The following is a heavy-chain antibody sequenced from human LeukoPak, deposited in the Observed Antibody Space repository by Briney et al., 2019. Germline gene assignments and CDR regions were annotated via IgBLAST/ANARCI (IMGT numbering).Heavy chain of an antibody. CDR2: IDKKDKGYATAT. V-gene: IGHV3-73*01. Sequence: GGSLRLSCAASGFTFSGSAIHWVRQSSGKGLEWVGQIDKKDKGYATATAYAASVKGRFTISRDDSINTAYLQMKSLKTEDTALYYCTGDSGTYNWFDPWGQGTLVTVSS. J-gene: IGHJ5*02. CDR3: TGDSGTYNWFDP. D-gene: IGHD1-26*01. CDR1: GFTFSGSA.